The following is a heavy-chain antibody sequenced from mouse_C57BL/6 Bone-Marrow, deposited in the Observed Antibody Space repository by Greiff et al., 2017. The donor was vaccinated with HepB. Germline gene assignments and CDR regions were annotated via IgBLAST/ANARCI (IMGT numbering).Heavy chain of an antibody. CDR1: GFTFSDYY. CDR3: ARDYYGSSGFDY. J-gene: IGHJ2*01. D-gene: IGHD1-1*01. CDR2: ISNGGGST. V-gene: IGHV5-12*01. Sequence: EVKLVESGGGLVQPGGSLKLSCAASGFTFSDYYMYWVRQTPEKRLEWVAYISNGGGSTYYPDTVKGRFTISRNNAKNTLYLQMSRLKSEATAIYFCARDYYGSSGFDYWGQGTTLTVSS.